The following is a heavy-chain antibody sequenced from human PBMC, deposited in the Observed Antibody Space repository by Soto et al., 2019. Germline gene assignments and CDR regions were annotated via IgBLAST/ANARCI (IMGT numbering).Heavy chain of an antibody. CDR2: IKSKTDGGTT. CDR3: TTVSAYYYGSGSYYSNYYYYMDV. CDR1: GFTFSNAW. V-gene: IGHV3-15*01. D-gene: IGHD3-10*01. J-gene: IGHJ6*03. Sequence: GGSLRLSCAASGFTFSNAWMSWVRQAPGKGLEWVGRIKSKTDGGTTDYAAPVKGRFTISRDDSKNTLYLQMNSLKTEDTAVYYCTTVSAYYYGSGSYYSNYYYYMDVWSKGTTVTVSS.